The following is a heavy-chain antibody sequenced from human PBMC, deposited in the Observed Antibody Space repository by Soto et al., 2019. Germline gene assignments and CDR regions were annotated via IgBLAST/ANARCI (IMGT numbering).Heavy chain of an antibody. Sequence: PSETLSLTCTVSGGSISSYYWSWIRQPPGKGLEWIGYIYYSGSTNYNPSLKSRVTISVDTSKNQFSLKLSSVTAADTAVYYCARGLVKPLDCSSTSCPYNWFDPWGQGTLVTVSS. CDR1: GGSISSYY. J-gene: IGHJ5*02. V-gene: IGHV4-59*12. D-gene: IGHD2-2*01. CDR2: IYYSGST. CDR3: ARGLVKPLDCSSTSCPYNWFDP.